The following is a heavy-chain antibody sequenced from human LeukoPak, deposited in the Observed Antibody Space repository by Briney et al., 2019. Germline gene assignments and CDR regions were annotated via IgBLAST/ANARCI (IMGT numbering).Heavy chain of an antibody. CDR1: GSSLSSSGVG. J-gene: IGHJ3*02. D-gene: IGHD5-18*01. Sequence: SGPTLVKPTQTLTLTCTFSGSSLSSSGVGVDWIRQPPGKALEWLALIYWDDDKRYSPSLESRLTITKGTSKNQVVLAMTNMDPVDTATYYCAHSPLGHSYDYGAFGIWGQGTMVTVSS. V-gene: IGHV2-5*02. CDR3: AHSPLGHSYDYGAFGI. CDR2: IYWDDDK.